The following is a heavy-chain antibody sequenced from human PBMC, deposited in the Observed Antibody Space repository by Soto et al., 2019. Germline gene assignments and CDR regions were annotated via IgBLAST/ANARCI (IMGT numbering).Heavy chain of an antibody. J-gene: IGHJ6*02. CDR3: AKTGADYGDYQYYYYGMDV. D-gene: IGHD4-17*01. CDR2: ISYDGSNK. Sequence: GGSLRLSCAASGFTFSSYGMHWVRQAPGKGLEWVAVISYDGSNKFYADSVKGRFTISRDNSKNTLYLQMNSLRAEDTAVYYCAKTGADYGDYQYYYYGMDVWGQGTTVTVSS. V-gene: IGHV3-30*18. CDR1: GFTFSSYG.